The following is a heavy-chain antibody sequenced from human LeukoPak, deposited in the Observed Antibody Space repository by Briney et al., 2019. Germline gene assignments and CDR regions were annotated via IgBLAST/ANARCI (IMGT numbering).Heavy chain of an antibody. J-gene: IGHJ5*02. CDR3: ARYSSTNWFDP. D-gene: IGHD6-19*01. Sequence: SETLSLTCTVSGGSISSGSYYWSWIRQPAGKGLEWIGRIYTSGSTNYNPSLKSRVTISVDTSKNQFSLKLSSVTAADTAVYYCARYSSTNWFDPGAREPWSPSPQ. CDR2: IYTSGST. CDR1: GGSISSGSYY. V-gene: IGHV4-61*02.